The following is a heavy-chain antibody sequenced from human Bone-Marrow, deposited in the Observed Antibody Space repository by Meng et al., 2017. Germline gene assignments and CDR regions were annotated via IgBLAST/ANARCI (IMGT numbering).Heavy chain of an antibody. V-gene: IGHV3-23*04. CDR1: GFTFSSDA. D-gene: IGHD6-19*01. J-gene: IGHJ4*02. CDR3: ARRLAGWPDIDY. CDR2: ISCSGGST. Sequence: QQAEGGGGLDQPEGLLRPSCAAAGFTFSSDAIRWVRQAPAKGLGWVSGISCSGGSTYYTDSVKGRFTISRDNSKNQLYLQMNSLRAEDTAVYYCARRLAGWPDIDYWGQGTLVTVSS.